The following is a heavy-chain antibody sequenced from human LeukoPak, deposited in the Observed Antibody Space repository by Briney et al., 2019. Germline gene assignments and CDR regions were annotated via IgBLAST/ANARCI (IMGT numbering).Heavy chain of an antibody. CDR1: GNIFTGYY. Sequence: ASVKVSCKASGNIFTGYYIHWVRQAPGQGPEWMGWISPNNDDTNYAQNFQGRVTMSRDTSISAAFMELSRLRSDDTAVYYCARDRDGYNGGDYWGQGTLVTVSS. J-gene: IGHJ4*02. V-gene: IGHV1-2*02. CDR2: ISPNNDDT. D-gene: IGHD5-24*01. CDR3: ARDRDGYNGGDY.